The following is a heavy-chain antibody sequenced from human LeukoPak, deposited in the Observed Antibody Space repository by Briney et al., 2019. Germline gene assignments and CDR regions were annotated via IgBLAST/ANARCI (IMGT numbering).Heavy chain of an antibody. CDR3: ARGPYDFWSGYSRYYYGMDV. J-gene: IGHJ6*02. Sequence: PSETLSLTCAVYGGSFSGYYWSWIRQPPGKGLEWIGEISHSGSTNYNPSLKSRVTISVDTSKNQFSLKLSSVTAADTAVYYCARGPYDFWSGYSRYYYGMDVWGQGTTVTVSS. V-gene: IGHV4-34*01. D-gene: IGHD3-3*01. CDR2: ISHSGST. CDR1: GGSFSGYY.